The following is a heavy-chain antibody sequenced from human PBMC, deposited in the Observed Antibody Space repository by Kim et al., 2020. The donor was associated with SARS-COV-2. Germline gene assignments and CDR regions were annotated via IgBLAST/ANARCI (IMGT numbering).Heavy chain of an antibody. J-gene: IGHJ6*02. CDR1: GGSISSSNW. CDR3: ARVNSSGWYGYYYYGMDV. V-gene: IGHV4-4*02. Sequence: SETLSLTCAVSGGSISSSNWWSWVRQPPGKGLEWIGVIYHSGSTNYNPSLKSRVTISVDKSKNQFSLKLSSVTAADTAVYYCARVNSSGWYGYYYYGMDVWGQGTTVTVSS. CDR2: IYHSGST. D-gene: IGHD6-19*01.